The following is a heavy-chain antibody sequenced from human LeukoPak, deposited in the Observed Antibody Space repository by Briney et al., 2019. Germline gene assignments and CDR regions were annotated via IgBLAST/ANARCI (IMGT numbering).Heavy chain of an antibody. CDR1: GYTLTELS. Sequence: ASVKVSCKVSGYTLTELSMHWVRQAPGKGLEWMGGFDPEDGETIYAQKFQGRVTMTEDTSTDTAYMELNSLKTEDTAVYYCARHQPSMRGHGFDIWGQGTTVTVSS. CDR3: ARHQPSMRGHGFDI. D-gene: IGHD2-2*01. J-gene: IGHJ3*02. V-gene: IGHV1-24*01. CDR2: FDPEDGET.